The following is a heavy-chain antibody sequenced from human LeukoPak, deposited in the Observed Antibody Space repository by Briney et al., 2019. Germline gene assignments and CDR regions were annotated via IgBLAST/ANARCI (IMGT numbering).Heavy chain of an antibody. CDR2: IYHSGST. CDR3: ARAGYYDSSGYSGLRAFDI. CDR1: GGSISSGGYS. V-gene: IGHV4-30-2*01. D-gene: IGHD3-22*01. J-gene: IGHJ3*02. Sequence: TSQTPSLTCAVSGGSISSGGYSWSWIRQPPGKGLEWIGYIYHSGSTYYNPSLKSRVTISVDRSKNQFSLKLSSVTAADTAVYYCARAGYYDSSGYSGLRAFDIWGQGTMVTVSS.